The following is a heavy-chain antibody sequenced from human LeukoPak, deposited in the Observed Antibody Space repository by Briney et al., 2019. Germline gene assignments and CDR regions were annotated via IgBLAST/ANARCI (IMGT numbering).Heavy chain of an antibody. J-gene: IGHJ4*02. CDR3: AKYLSRAFDS. CDR1: GFTFRSYW. Sequence: GGSLRLSCAASGFTFRSYWMSWVRQAPGKGLEWLGHINQEASRTDHADSVKGRFTISRDNPRNLLYLHMSSLRAEDTAVYYCAKYLSRAFDSWGQGILVSVSS. D-gene: IGHD2/OR15-2a*01. CDR2: INQEASRT. V-gene: IGHV3-7*01.